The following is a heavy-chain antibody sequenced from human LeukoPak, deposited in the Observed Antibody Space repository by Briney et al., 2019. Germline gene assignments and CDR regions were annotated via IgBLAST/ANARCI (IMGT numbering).Heavy chain of an antibody. Sequence: GASVKVSCKASGYTFTGYYMHWVRQAPGQGLEWMGWINPNSGGTNYAQKFQGRVTMTRDTSISTAYMELGRLRSDDTAVYYCARGRKRFNSSGRDAFDIWGQGTMVTVSS. CDR3: ARGRKRFNSSGRDAFDI. D-gene: IGHD6-19*01. CDR1: GYTFTGYY. V-gene: IGHV1-2*02. CDR2: INPNSGGT. J-gene: IGHJ3*02.